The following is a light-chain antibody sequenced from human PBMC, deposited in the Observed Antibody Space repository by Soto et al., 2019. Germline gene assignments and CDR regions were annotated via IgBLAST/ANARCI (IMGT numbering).Light chain of an antibody. Sequence: EIMMTQSPATLSVSPGERATLSCRASQSVSSNLAWYQQKPGQAPRLLIYGASTRATGIPARFSGSGSGTEFTRPISSLQSEDFAVYYCQQYNNWPPWTFGQGTKVDIK. CDR3: QQYNNWPPWT. J-gene: IGKJ1*01. CDR1: QSVSSN. V-gene: IGKV3-15*01. CDR2: GAS.